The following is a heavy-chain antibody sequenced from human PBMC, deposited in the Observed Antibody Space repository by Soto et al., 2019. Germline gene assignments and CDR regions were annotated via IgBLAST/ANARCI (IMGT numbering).Heavy chain of an antibody. D-gene: IGHD6-19*01. V-gene: IGHV4-59*01. CDR2: IYYSGST. CDR3: AGAVAGTGFDY. CDR1: GGSISSYY. Sequence: SETLSLTCTVSGGSISSYYWSWIRQPPGKGLEWIGYIYYSGSTNYNPSLKSRVTISVDASKNQFSLKLSSVTAADTAVYYCAGAVAGTGFDYWGQGTLVTVSS. J-gene: IGHJ4*02.